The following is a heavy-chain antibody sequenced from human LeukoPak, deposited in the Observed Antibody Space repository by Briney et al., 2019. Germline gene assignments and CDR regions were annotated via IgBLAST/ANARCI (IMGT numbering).Heavy chain of an antibody. D-gene: IGHD3/OR15-3a*01. CDR2: LYHSGGP. Sequence: SETLSLTCSVSGGSIYSYYWSWIRQPPGKGLEWIGYLYHSGGPTYNPSLKSRVTISADTSKNQLSLNLRFVTAADTAVYFCVRRADFWALPEHTYSFDYWGQGALVTVSS. CDR1: GGSIYSYY. CDR3: VRRADFWALPEHTYSFDY. J-gene: IGHJ4*02. V-gene: IGHV4-59*01.